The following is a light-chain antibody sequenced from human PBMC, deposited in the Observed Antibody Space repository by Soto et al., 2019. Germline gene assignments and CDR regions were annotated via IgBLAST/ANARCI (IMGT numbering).Light chain of an antibody. CDR3: QVSCRSALYT. CDR2: GAS. V-gene: IGKV3-20*01. Sequence: EIVLTQSPGTLSLSPGERATLSCRASQSVSSSSLAWYQQKRGQAPRLLIYGASSRATGIPDRFSGGGSGTDFTLSFSRLEPEDFAVYYCQVSCRSALYTFGRSTRLEIK. J-gene: IGKJ2*01. CDR1: QSVSSSS.